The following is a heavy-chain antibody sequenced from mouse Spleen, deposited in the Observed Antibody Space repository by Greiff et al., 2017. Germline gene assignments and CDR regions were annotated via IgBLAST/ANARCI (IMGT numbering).Heavy chain of an antibody. V-gene: IGHV1-81*01. Sequence: QVQLQQPGAELVKPGASVKLSCKASGYTFTSYWMHWVKQRPGQGLEWIGEIYPRSGNTYYNEKFKGKATLTADKSSSTAYMELRSLTSEDSAVYFCARGDFATVVEEDFDYWGQGTTLTVSS. CDR3: ARGDFATVVEEDFDY. CDR2: IYPRSGNT. D-gene: IGHD1-1*01. CDR1: GYTFTSYW. J-gene: IGHJ2*01.